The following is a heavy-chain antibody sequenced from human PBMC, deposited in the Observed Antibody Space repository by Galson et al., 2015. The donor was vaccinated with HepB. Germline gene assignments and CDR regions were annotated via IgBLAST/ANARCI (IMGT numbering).Heavy chain of an antibody. D-gene: IGHD3-10*01. CDR3: AKEGSDYGSGDDAFDI. CDR2: ISYDGSNK. Sequence: SLRLSCAASGFTFSSYGMHWVRQAPGKGLEWVAVISYDGSNKYYADSVKGRFTISRDNSKNTLYLQMNSLRAEDTAVYYCAKEGSDYGSGDDAFDIWGQGTMVTVSS. J-gene: IGHJ3*02. V-gene: IGHV3-30*18. CDR1: GFTFSSYG.